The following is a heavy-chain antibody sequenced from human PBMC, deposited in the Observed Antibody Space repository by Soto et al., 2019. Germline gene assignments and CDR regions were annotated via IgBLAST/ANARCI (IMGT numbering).Heavy chain of an antibody. V-gene: IGHV4-31*03. J-gene: IGHJ4*02. CDR2: IYYTGNT. CDR1: GGSISSGGTGSY. CDR3: ASGHDAYKVRY. D-gene: IGHD1-1*01. Sequence: SETLSLTCTVSGGSISSGGTGSYWTWIRQLPGKGLEWIGYIYYTGNTYYNPSLKSRPTISIDTSENQFSLKLTSVTAADTTVYFCASGHDAYKVRYWGQGTLVTVS.